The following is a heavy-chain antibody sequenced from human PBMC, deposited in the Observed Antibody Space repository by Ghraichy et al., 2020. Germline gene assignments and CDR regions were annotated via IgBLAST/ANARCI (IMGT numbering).Heavy chain of an antibody. CDR2: ISAYNGDT. V-gene: IGHV1-18*01. D-gene: IGHD2-15*01. Sequence: ASVKVSCKASGYTFTKYGITWVRQAPGQGLEWMGWISAYNGDTNYAQKFQGRVTMTTDTSTSTAYMELRSLRSDDTAVYYCARYCSGGSCYSQIAVADDFDHWGQGTLVTVSS. J-gene: IGHJ4*02. CDR1: GYTFTKYG. CDR3: ARYCSGGSCYSQIAVADDFDH.